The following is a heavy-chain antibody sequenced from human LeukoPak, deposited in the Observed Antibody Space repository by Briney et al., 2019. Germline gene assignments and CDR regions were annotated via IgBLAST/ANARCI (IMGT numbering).Heavy chain of an antibody. CDR1: GFTFSSYW. D-gene: IGHD6-13*01. J-gene: IGHJ4*02. CDR3: VRDSSSWYYFDC. Sequence: GRSLRLSCAASGFTFSSYWMHWVRQAPGKGLVWVSRIDGDGSTATYADSVKGRFTISRDNAENTVYLQMNSLRAEDTAIYYCVRDSSSWYYFDCWGQGTLVTVSS. V-gene: IGHV3-74*01. CDR2: IDGDGSTA.